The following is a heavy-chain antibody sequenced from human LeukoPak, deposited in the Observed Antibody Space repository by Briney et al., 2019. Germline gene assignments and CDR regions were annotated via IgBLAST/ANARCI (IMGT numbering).Heavy chain of an antibody. CDR2: IYYSGST. Sequence: SETLSLTCTVSGGSISSYYWSWIRQPPGKGLEWIGYIYYSGSTNYNPSLKSRVTISVDTSKNQFSLKLSSVTAADTAVHYCARRTPYRDGYNDYWGQGTLVTVSS. J-gene: IGHJ4*02. D-gene: IGHD5-24*01. CDR3: ARRTPYRDGYNDY. CDR1: GGSISSYY. V-gene: IGHV4-59*08.